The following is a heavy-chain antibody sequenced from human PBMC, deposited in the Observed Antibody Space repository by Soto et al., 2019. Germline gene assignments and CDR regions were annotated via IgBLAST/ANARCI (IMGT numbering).Heavy chain of an antibody. V-gene: IGHV3-30-3*01. Sequence: GGSLRLSCAASGFTFSSYAMHWVRQAPGKGLEWVAVISYDGSNKYYADSVKGRFTISRDNSKNTLYLQMNSLRAEDTAVYYCARSMTTGAGSFDYWGQGTLVTVSS. D-gene: IGHD4-17*01. CDR2: ISYDGSNK. CDR3: ARSMTTGAGSFDY. J-gene: IGHJ4*02. CDR1: GFTFSSYA.